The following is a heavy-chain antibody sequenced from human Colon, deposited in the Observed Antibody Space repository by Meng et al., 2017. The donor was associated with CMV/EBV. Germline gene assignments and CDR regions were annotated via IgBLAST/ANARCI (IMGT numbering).Heavy chain of an antibody. CDR3: ARRKGRAAIKEDNWFDP. CDR1: GGSISGYY. D-gene: IGHD6-13*01. J-gene: IGHJ5*02. CDR2: IYYSGST. V-gene: IGHV4-59*04. Sequence: GSLRLSCIVSGGSISGYYWSWIRQPPGKGLEWIGYIYYSGSTYYNPSLKSRVTISVDTSKNQFSLKLSSVTAADTAVYYCARRKGRAAIKEDNWFDPWGQGTLVTVSS.